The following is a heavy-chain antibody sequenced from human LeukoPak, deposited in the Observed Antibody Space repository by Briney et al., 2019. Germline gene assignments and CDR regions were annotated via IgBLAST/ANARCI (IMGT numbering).Heavy chain of an antibody. Sequence: GGSLRLSCAASGFTFSSHWMHWVRQAPGKGLVWVSRINSDGSSTSYADSVKGRFTISRDNAKNTLYLQMNSLRAEDTAVYYCARDTITFGGVIVSHYYYYYYMDVWGKGTTVTISS. CDR3: ARDTITFGGVIVSHYYYYYYMDV. CDR1: GFTFSSHW. CDR2: INSDGSST. V-gene: IGHV3-74*01. J-gene: IGHJ6*03. D-gene: IGHD3-16*02.